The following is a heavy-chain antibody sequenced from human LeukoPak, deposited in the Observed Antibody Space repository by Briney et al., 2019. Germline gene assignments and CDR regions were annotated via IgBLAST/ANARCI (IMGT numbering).Heavy chain of an antibody. J-gene: IGHJ4*02. V-gene: IGHV1-2*02. Sequence: ASVTVSCKASGYTFTDYYMHWVRQAPGQGLEWMGWINPNTGGTNNARKFQGRVTMTRDTSISTAYMELSRVRSDDTAVYYCARADAVDIVGAIDFDSWGQGTLVSVSS. CDR2: INPNTGGT. D-gene: IGHD5-12*01. CDR3: ARADAVDIVGAIDFDS. CDR1: GYTFTDYY.